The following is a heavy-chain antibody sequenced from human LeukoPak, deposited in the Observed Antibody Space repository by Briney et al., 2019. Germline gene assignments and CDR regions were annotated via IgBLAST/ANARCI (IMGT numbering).Heavy chain of an antibody. V-gene: IGHV4-31*03. CDR3: ARYIITMVRGMGY. Sequence: SETLSLTCTVSGASISSNNYYWTWIRQHPEKGLEWIGYIHYSGSTSYNPSLESRLTISLDTSENQYSLKLSSVTAADTAVYYCARYIITMVRGMGYWGQGTLVTVSS. J-gene: IGHJ4*02. D-gene: IGHD3-10*01. CDR2: IHYSGST. CDR1: GASISSNNYY.